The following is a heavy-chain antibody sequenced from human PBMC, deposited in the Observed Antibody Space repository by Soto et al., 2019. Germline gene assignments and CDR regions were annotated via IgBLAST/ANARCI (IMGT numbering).Heavy chain of an antibody. J-gene: IGHJ4*02. Sequence: ASVKVSCKASGYIFTSYYIHWVRQAPGQGLEWMGWINPFDGSRMFAQSFQGRVTMTRDTSTSTAYMEVSSLRPEDTAVYYCAKDSPIGSVFSGHDDIDSWGQGTPVTVSS. V-gene: IGHV1-46*01. CDR3: AKDSPIGSVFSGHDDIDS. CDR2: INPFDGSR. D-gene: IGHD5-12*01. CDR1: GYIFTSYY.